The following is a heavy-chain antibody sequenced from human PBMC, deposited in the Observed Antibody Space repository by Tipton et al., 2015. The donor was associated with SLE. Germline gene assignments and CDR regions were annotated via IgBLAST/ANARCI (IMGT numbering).Heavy chain of an antibody. Sequence: GSLRLSCAASGFRFSAYDMHWVRQAPGKGLEWVAFIQSDGSIKYYADSVKGRFSVSRDNSKNTLDLQVNSLRLEDTALYYCAKAHSSSWSLYFEYWGRGTLVTVSS. CDR3: AKAHSSSWSLYFEY. CDR2: IQSDGSIK. V-gene: IGHV3-30*02. J-gene: IGHJ4*02. D-gene: IGHD6-13*01. CDR1: GFRFSAYD.